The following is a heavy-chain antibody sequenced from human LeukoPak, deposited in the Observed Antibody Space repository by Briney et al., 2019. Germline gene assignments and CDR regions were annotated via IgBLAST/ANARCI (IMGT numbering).Heavy chain of an antibody. Sequence: KTSETLSLTCTIYGGSFSGYYWSWIRQHPGKGLEWIAEINHSGTTNYNPSLKSRVTISVDTSKKQFSLNLTSLTAADTAIYYCARGRGCYYGMDVWGQGTAVTVSS. CDR1: GGSFSGYY. V-gene: IGHV4-34*01. J-gene: IGHJ6*02. CDR2: INHSGTT. CDR3: ARGRGCYYGMDV.